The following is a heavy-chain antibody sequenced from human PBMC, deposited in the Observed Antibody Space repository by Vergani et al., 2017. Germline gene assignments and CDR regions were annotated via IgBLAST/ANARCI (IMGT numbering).Heavy chain of an antibody. CDR2: ISYDGTNK. V-gene: IGHV3-30-3*01. Sequence: VQLVESGGGVVQPGRSLRLSCATYGFIFQNYTMHWVRQAPGKGLEWVALISYDGTNKYYTNSVRGRFTISRDNSKSTLFLQMNSLRVEDMAVYYCARDRGDWRYSRYFYNYYMDVWGKGTTVTVSS. J-gene: IGHJ6*03. CDR1: GFIFQNYT. CDR3: ARDRGDWRYSRYFYNYYMDV. D-gene: IGHD2-8*02.